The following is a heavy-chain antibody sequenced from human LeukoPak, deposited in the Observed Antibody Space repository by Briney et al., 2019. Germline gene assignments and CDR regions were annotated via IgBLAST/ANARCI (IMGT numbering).Heavy chain of an antibody. CDR1: GGSISSSSYY. J-gene: IGHJ4*02. CDR3: ARNLLGLQGKVDY. V-gene: IGHV4-39*07. CDR2: IYYSGST. Sequence: PSETLSLTCTVSGGSISSSSYYWGWIRQPPGKGLEWIGSIYYSGSTYYNPSLKSRVTISVDTSKNQFSLKLSSVTAADTAVYYCARNLLGLQGKVDYWGQGTLVTVSS. D-gene: IGHD5-24*01.